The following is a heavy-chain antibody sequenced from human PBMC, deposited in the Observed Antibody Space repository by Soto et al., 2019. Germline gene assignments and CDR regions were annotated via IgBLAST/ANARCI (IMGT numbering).Heavy chain of an antibody. Sequence: QVQLVQSGAEVKKPGSSVKVACKASGGTFSSYTISWVRQAPGQGLEWMGRIIPILGIANYAQKFQGRVTITAQNSTCTADMELSSLRSDDTAVYYCARDPPEYYDILTEPAPFDYWGQGPLVVVSS. CDR3: ARDPPEYYDILTEPAPFDY. V-gene: IGHV1-69*08. J-gene: IGHJ4*02. D-gene: IGHD3-9*01. CDR2: IIPILGIA. CDR1: GGTFSSYT.